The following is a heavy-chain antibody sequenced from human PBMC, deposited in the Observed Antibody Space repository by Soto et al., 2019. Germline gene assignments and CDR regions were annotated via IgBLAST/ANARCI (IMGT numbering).Heavy chain of an antibody. D-gene: IGHD3-10*01. CDR3: AHKPSSDSGSYFFDY. J-gene: IGHJ4*02. V-gene: IGHV2-5*02. CDR2: IYWDDDK. Sequence: SGPTLVNPTQTLTLTCTFSGFSLSTTGVGVGWIRQPPGKALEWLALIYWDDDKRYSPSLKSRLTITKDTSKNQVVLTMTNMDPVDTATYYCAHKPSSDSGSYFFDYWGQGTLVTVSS. CDR1: GFSLSTTGVG.